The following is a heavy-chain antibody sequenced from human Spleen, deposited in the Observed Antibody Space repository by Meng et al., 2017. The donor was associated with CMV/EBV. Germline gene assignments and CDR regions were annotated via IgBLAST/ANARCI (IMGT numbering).Heavy chain of an antibody. D-gene: IGHD6-6*01. Sequence: ASVKVSCKVSGGDFKNYAISWVRQAPGQGLEWMGWINPNSGGTNYAQKFQGRVTMTRDTSISTAYMELSRLRSDDTAVYYCVTWLVPDYWGQGTLVTVSS. CDR3: VTWLVPDY. CDR2: INPNSGGT. J-gene: IGHJ4*02. CDR1: GGDFKNYA. V-gene: IGHV1-2*02.